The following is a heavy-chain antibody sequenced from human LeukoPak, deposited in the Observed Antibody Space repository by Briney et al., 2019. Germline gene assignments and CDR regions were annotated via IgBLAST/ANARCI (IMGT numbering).Heavy chain of an antibody. CDR3: ARLITGTTTAFDI. Sequence: SETLSLTCTVSGGSISSYYWSWIRQPPGKGLEWIGYIYYSGSTNYNPSLKSRVTISVDTSKNQFSLKLSSVTAADTAVYYCARLITGTTTAFDIWGQGTMVTVSS. V-gene: IGHV4-59*01. CDR2: IYYSGST. CDR1: GGSISSYY. D-gene: IGHD1-7*01. J-gene: IGHJ3*02.